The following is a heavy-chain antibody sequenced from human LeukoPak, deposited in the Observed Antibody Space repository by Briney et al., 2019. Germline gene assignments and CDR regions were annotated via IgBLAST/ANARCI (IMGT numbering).Heavy chain of an antibody. D-gene: IGHD3-22*01. CDR3: ARDRRAGNKWGYYDSSGYPPSYFDY. CDR2: IYYSGST. CDR1: GGSISRCY. V-gene: IGHV4-59*01. Sequence: PSETLSLTCTVSGGSISRCYWNSIRQPPGKGLEWIGYIYYSGSTNYNPSLKSRVTISVDTSKNQFSLKLSSVTAADTAVYYCARDRRAGNKWGYYDSSGYPPSYFDYWGQGTLVTVSS. J-gene: IGHJ4*02.